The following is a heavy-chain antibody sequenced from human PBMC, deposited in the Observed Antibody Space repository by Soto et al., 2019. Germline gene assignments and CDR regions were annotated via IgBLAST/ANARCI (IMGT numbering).Heavy chain of an antibody. Sequence: QVQLVQSGAEVKKPGSSVKVSCKASGGTFTSYSISWVRQAPGQGLEWMGGIIPLFGTTNYAQKFQGRVTFTAEESMTTAYLEVSSLRSEDTAMYYCARDHGYNTPYQFALWGEGTLVTVSS. V-gene: IGHV1-69*01. CDR3: ARDHGYNTPYQFAL. D-gene: IGHD2-2*01. CDR2: IIPLFGTT. CDR1: GGTFTSYS. J-gene: IGHJ4*02.